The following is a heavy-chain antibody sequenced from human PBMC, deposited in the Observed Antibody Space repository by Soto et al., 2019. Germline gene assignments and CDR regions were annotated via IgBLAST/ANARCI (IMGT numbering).Heavy chain of an antibody. J-gene: IGHJ4*02. CDR3: ARYSPYYYGSGSSGY. CDR1: GFTFSSYS. D-gene: IGHD3-10*01. CDR2: ISSSSSTI. Sequence: EVQLVESGGGLVQPGGSLRLSCAASGFTFSSYSMNWVRQAPGKGLEWVSYISSSSSTIYYADSVKGRFTISRDNAKNSLYLQMNSLRAEDTAVYYCARYSPYYYGSGSSGYWGQGTLVTVSS. V-gene: IGHV3-48*01.